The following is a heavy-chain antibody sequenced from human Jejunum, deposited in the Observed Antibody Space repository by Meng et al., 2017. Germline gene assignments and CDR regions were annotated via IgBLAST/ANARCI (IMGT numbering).Heavy chain of an antibody. CDR1: GFIFSDYS. V-gene: IGHV3-21*01. CDR2: ISRSTRSGTYV. Sequence: GGSLRLSCAASGFIFSDYSMNWVRQAPGKGLEWVSSISRSTRSGTYVYYADSVKDRFTVSRDDAKNSLYLQMNSLRGEDTAVYYCTRPTTDDYGDVGYWGQGTLVTVSS. D-gene: IGHD4-17*01. CDR3: TRPTTDDYGDVGY. J-gene: IGHJ4*02.